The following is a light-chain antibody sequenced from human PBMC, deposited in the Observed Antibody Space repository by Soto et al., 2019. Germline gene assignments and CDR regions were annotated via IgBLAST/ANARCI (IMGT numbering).Light chain of an antibody. Sequence: EIVLTQSPAILSLSPGERATLSCRASQSVSSALIWYQQKPGQTPRLLIYDASNTATGTPARFSGSGSGTDFSLTISSLEPEDFAVYYCQQRGNWPITFGQGTRLEIK. CDR2: DAS. CDR1: QSVSSA. V-gene: IGKV3-11*01. J-gene: IGKJ5*01. CDR3: QQRGNWPIT.